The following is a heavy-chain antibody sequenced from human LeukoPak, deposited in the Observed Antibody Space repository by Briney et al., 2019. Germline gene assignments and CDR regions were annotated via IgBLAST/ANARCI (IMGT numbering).Heavy chain of an antibody. CDR2: IHYSGST. Sequence: SETLSLTCTVSGGSIGSYYWDWIRQAPGKGLEWIGYIHYSGSTNHNSSLKSRVTISVDTSKNQYSLKLSSVTAADTAVYYCARQTARYCSGGSCYWIYNWFDPWGQGTLVTVSS. D-gene: IGHD2-15*01. V-gene: IGHV4-59*08. CDR3: ARQTARYCSGGSCYWIYNWFDP. CDR1: GGSIGSYY. J-gene: IGHJ5*02.